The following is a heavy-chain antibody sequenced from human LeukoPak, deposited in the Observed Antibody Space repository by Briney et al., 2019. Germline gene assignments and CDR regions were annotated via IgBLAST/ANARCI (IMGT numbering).Heavy chain of an antibody. D-gene: IGHD2-15*01. CDR3: ARVVAPPYSNYYYMDV. Sequence: GGSLRFSCAASGLTFSSYWMTWGRQAPGKGLGWVANIKQDGSEKYYVDSVKGRFTISRDNAKNSLYLQMNSLGAEDTAVYYCARVVAPPYSNYYYMDVWGKGTTVTVSS. CDR2: IKQDGSEK. V-gene: IGHV3-7*01. CDR1: GLTFSSYW. J-gene: IGHJ6*03.